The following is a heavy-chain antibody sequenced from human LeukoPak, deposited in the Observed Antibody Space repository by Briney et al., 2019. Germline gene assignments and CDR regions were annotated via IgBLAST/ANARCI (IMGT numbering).Heavy chain of an antibody. V-gene: IGHV3-23*01. J-gene: IGHJ4*02. Sequence: GGSLRLSCAASGFTFSSYAMSWVRQAPGKGLEWISAISGSGGSTYYADSVKGRFTISRDNSKNTLYLQMNSLRAEDTAVYYCAKDRPYCSGGSCYKMDYFDYWGQGTLVTVSS. CDR1: GFTFSSYA. CDR2: ISGSGGST. CDR3: AKDRPYCSGGSCYKMDYFDY. D-gene: IGHD2-15*01.